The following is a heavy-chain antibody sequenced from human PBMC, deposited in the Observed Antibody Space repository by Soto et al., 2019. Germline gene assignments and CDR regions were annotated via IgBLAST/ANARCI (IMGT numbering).Heavy chain of an antibody. CDR1: GFTFSDYY. CDR2: ISSSGSTI. D-gene: IGHD5-12*01. V-gene: IGHV3-11*01. J-gene: IGHJ4*02. Sequence: GGSLRLSCAASGFTFSDYYMNWIRQAPGKGLEWVSYISSSGSTIYYADSVKGRFTISRDNAKNSLYLQMNSLRAEDTAVYYCARDLAEMATNTFDDWGQGTLVTVSS. CDR3: ARDLAEMATNTFDD.